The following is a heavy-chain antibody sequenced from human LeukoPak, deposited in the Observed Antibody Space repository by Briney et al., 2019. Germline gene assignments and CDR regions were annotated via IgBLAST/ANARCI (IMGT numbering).Heavy chain of an antibody. J-gene: IGHJ3*02. V-gene: IGHV3-23*01. CDR1: GFTFSSSA. D-gene: IGHD5-18*01. Sequence: GGSLRLSCAASGFTFSSSAMSWVRQAPGKGLEWVSAISGSGGSTYYADSVKGRFTISRDNSKNTLYLQMNNLGAEDTALYYCAKVITAGWQKDDLDIWGRGTMVTVSS. CDR3: AKVITAGWQKDDLDI. CDR2: ISGSGGST.